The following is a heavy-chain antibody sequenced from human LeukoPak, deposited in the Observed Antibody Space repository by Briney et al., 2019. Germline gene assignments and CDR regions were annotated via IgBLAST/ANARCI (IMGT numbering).Heavy chain of an antibody. CDR1: GFTVSSNY. V-gene: IGHV3-53*01. CDR3: ARDLGSSGSDAFDI. J-gene: IGHJ3*02. Sequence: GGSLRLSXAASGFTVSSNYMSWVRQAPGKGLEWVSVIYSGGSTNYAASVKGRFTISRENSKNTMYLQMNSLRAEDTAVYYCARDLGSSGSDAFDIWGQGTMVTVSS. D-gene: IGHD3-22*01. CDR2: IYSGGST.